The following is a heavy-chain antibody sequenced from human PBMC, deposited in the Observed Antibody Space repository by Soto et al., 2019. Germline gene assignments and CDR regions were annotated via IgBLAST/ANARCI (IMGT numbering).Heavy chain of an antibody. V-gene: IGHV3-23*01. J-gene: IGHJ3*02. Sequence: GSLRLSCVISRLTFSNYALNWVRQAPGKGLEWVSSISGSGDTTYYADSVKGRFTISRDNSKNTLYLQMNSLRVEDTALYYCAKDGVGKNAFDIWGQGTMVTVSS. CDR1: RLTFSNYA. CDR2: ISGSGDTT. D-gene: IGHD7-27*01. CDR3: AKDGVGKNAFDI.